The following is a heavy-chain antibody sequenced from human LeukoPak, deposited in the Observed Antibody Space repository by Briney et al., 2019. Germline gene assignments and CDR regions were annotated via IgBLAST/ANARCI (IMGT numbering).Heavy chain of an antibody. Sequence: GASVKVSCKASGYSFIRYALHWVRQAPGQRPEWMGWVNGGNDKTAYSKKFQGRVTITRDPSASTTYMELSSLRPEDTAVYYCARDSIKAVRFLGYWGQGTLVTVSS. CDR3: ARDSIKAVRFLGY. V-gene: IGHV1-3*01. CDR1: GYSFIRYA. D-gene: IGHD3-3*01. J-gene: IGHJ4*02. CDR2: VNGGNDKT.